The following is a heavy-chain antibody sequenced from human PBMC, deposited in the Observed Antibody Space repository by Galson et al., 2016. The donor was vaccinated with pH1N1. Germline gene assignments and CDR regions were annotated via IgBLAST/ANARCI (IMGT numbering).Heavy chain of an antibody. Sequence: QSGAEVKKPGDSLKIYCKGSGYSFSSYWIGWVRQMPGKGLEWMGIIYPGDSDTRYSPSFQSQVTMSADKSISAAYLQWSSLKASDSAMYYCARRRSLARNYFGSGSYAARAYDIWGQGTMVTVSS. CDR3: ARRRSLARNYFGSGSYAARAYDI. CDR2: IYPGDSDT. CDR1: GYSFSSYW. V-gene: IGHV5-51*03. D-gene: IGHD3-10*01. J-gene: IGHJ3*02.